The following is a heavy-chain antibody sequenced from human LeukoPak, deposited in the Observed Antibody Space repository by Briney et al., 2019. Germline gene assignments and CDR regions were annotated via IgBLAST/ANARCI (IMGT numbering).Heavy chain of an antibody. CDR3: ARDHGYSYDLVHYYYYMDV. J-gene: IGHJ6*03. CDR1: GYSISSGYY. D-gene: IGHD5-18*01. V-gene: IGHV4-61*01. Sequence: PSETLSLTCAVSGYSISSGYYWSWIRQPPGKGLEWIGYIYYSGSTNYNPSLKSRVTISVDTSKNQFSLKLSSVTAADTAVYYCARDHGYSYDLVHYYYYMDVWGKGTTVTVSS. CDR2: IYYSGST.